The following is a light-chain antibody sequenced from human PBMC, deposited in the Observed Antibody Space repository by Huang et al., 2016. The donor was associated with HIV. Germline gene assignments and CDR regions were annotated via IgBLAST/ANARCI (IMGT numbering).Light chain of an antibody. Sequence: EIVMTQSPATLSVSPGERATLSCRASQNIRTNVAWYQQKRGQPPRLLIYGASTRAAGNPARFSGSGSGTEFTLILTSLQSEDFAVYYCQHYHDWPPLAFGGGTKVEIK. CDR1: QNIRTN. CDR2: GAS. CDR3: QHYHDWPPLA. V-gene: IGKV3-15*01. J-gene: IGKJ4*01.